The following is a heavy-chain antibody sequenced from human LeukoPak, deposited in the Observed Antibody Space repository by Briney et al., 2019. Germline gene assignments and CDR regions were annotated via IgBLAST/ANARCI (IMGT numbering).Heavy chain of an antibody. CDR2: IRSKAYGGTT. D-gene: IGHD6-19*01. Sequence: PGGSLRLSCSASGFTFGDCAMSWFRQAPGKGLEWVGFIRSKAYGGTTEYAASVLGRFTISRDDSKSIAYLQMNSLKSEDTAVYYCTKAVAGTMGRQYWGQGTLVTVSS. V-gene: IGHV3-49*03. J-gene: IGHJ1*01. CDR3: TKAVAGTMGRQY. CDR1: GFTFGDCA.